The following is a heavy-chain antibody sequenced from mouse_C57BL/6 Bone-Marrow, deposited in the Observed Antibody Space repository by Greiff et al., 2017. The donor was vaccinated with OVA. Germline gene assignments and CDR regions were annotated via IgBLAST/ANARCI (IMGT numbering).Heavy chain of an antibody. CDR1: GYTFTSYW. J-gene: IGHJ2*01. D-gene: IGHD1-1*01. Sequence: QVQLQQSGAELVMPGASVKLSCKASGYTFTSYWMHWVKQRPGQGLEWIGEIDPSDSYTNYNQKFKGKSTLTVDKSSSTAYMQLSSLTSEDSAVYYCARSPGYGSSYGYWGQGTTLTVSS. CDR3: ARSPGYGSSYGY. V-gene: IGHV1-69*01. CDR2: IDPSDSYT.